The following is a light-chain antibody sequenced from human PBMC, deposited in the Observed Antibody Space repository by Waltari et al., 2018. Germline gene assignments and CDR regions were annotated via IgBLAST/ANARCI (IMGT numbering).Light chain of an antibody. CDR1: SSDVGGFNY. Sequence: SALTQPPSASGSPGQSVTISCTGTSSDVGGFNYVSWYQQHPGKAPNLIIFEVTKRPAGVPDRFSGSKSGNTASLTVSGLQSEDEADYYCSSYGGNNNILFGGGTKLSVL. CDR2: EVT. J-gene: IGLJ2*01. CDR3: SSYGGNNNIL. V-gene: IGLV2-8*01.